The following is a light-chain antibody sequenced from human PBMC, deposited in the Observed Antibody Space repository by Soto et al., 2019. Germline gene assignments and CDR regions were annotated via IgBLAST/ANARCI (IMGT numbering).Light chain of an antibody. Sequence: EIVMTQSPATLSVSPGERATLSCRASQSVSSNLVWYQQKPGQAPRLLIYETSTSATGVPARFSGSGSGTAFTLTISSLQPEDFAVYYCQQYNDWPPYTFGQGTQVEI. J-gene: IGKJ1*01. V-gene: IGKV3-15*01. CDR3: QQYNDWPPYT. CDR1: QSVSSN. CDR2: ETS.